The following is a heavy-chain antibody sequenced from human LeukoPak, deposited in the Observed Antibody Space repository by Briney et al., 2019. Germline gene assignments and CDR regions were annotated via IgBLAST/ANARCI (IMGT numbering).Heavy chain of an antibody. Sequence: TGGSLRLSCAASGFTFSSYAMSWVRQAPGKGLEWVSAISGSGGSTYYADSVKGRFTISRDNSKNTLYLQMNSLRAEDTAVYYCAKSIAASEGVSYFDYWGQGTLVTVSS. J-gene: IGHJ4*02. D-gene: IGHD6-13*01. CDR2: ISGSGGST. CDR3: AKSIAASEGVSYFDY. CDR1: GFTFSSYA. V-gene: IGHV3-23*01.